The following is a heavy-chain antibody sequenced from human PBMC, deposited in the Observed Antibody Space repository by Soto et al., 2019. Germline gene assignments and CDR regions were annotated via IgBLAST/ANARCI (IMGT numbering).Heavy chain of an antibody. D-gene: IGHD3-10*01. V-gene: IGHV1-18*01. Sequence: QVQLVQSGAEVKKPGASVKVSCKASGYTLTSYGISWVRQAPGQGLEWMGWISTYNGNTNYAQRFQGRVALTRDTSTNTVYLEVRSLRSDDTAVYYCATFRYGTGSPDYWGQGTLVTVSS. CDR2: ISTYNGNT. CDR3: ATFRYGTGSPDY. CDR1: GYTLTSYG. J-gene: IGHJ4*02.